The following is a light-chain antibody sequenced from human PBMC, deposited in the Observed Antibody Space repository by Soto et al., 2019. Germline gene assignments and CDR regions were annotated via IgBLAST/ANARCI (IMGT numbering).Light chain of an antibody. Sequence: DIEMTQSPSTLSASVGDRVTITCRASQTIRNWLAWYQQRPGKAPKVLIYDASTLESGVPARFSGSGSETDFTLTISSLQPEDSATYYCQHYNSDPWTFGQGTKVEIK. V-gene: IGKV1-5*01. CDR2: DAS. CDR3: QHYNSDPWT. CDR1: QTIRNW. J-gene: IGKJ1*01.